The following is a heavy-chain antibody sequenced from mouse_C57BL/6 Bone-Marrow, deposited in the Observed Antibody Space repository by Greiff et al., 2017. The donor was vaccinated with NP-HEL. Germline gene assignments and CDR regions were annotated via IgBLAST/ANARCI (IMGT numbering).Heavy chain of an antibody. CDR1: GFNIKDDY. J-gene: IGHJ4*01. D-gene: IGHD1-1*01. CDR2: IDPENGDT. V-gene: IGHV14-4*01. Sequence: VHVKQSGAELVRPGASVKLSCTASGFNIKDDYMHWVKQRPEQGLEWIGWIDPENGDTEYDSKFQGKATITADTSSNTAYLQLSSLTSEDTAVYYCTPTVVAPYAMDYWGQGTSVTVSS. CDR3: TPTVVAPYAMDY.